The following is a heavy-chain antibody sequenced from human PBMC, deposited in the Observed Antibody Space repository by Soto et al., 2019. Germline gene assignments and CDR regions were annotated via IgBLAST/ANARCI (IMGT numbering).Heavy chain of an antibody. D-gene: IGHD4-4*01. CDR1: GYTFTGYY. CDR3: ARGSPHYDYRANWFAP. Sequence: GASVKVSCKASGYTFTGYYMHWVRQAPGQGLEWMGWINPNSGGTNYAQKFQGWVTMTRDTSISTAYMELSRLRSDDTAVYYCARGSPHYDYRANWFAPWGQGTLVTVSS. CDR2: INPNSGGT. V-gene: IGHV1-2*04. J-gene: IGHJ5*02.